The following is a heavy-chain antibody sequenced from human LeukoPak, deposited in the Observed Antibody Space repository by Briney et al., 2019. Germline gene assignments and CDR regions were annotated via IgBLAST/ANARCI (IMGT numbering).Heavy chain of an antibody. Sequence: GGSLRLSCAASRFTFSDYYMSWIRQAPGKGLEWVSYITSSGSTIYYADSVKGRFTISRDNAKNSLYLQMDSLRAEDTAVYYCARSPRILTGYYPHCYFDYWGQGTLVTVSS. D-gene: IGHD3-9*01. J-gene: IGHJ4*02. V-gene: IGHV3-11*01. CDR2: ITSSGSTI. CDR1: RFTFSDYY. CDR3: ARSPRILTGYYPHCYFDY.